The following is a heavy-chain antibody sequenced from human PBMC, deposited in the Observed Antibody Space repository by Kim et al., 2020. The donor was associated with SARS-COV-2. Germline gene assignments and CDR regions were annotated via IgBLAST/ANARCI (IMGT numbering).Heavy chain of an antibody. V-gene: IGHV3-30*18. J-gene: IGHJ4*01. CDR3: AKDTTGGLYSSGPFDY. D-gene: IGHD6-19*01. CDR1: GFTFSSYG. CDR2: ISYDGSNK. Sequence: GGSLRLSCAASGFTFSSYGMHWVRQAPGKGLEWVAVISYDGSNKYYADSVKGRFTISRDNSKNTLYLQMNSLRAEDTAVYYCAKDTTGGLYSSGPFDYWGQEPCHRLL.